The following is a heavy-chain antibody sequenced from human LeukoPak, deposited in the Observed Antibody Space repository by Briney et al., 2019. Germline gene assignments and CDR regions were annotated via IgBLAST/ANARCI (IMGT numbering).Heavy chain of an antibody. J-gene: IGHJ5*02. CDR2: IYTSGSS. D-gene: IGHD3-16*01. Sequence: SETLSLTCTVSGGSISSYYWSWIRQPAGKGLEWIGRIYTSGSSNYKPSCKGVLTLSVDTSKNPFSLKLSSVTAADTAVYYCARDWGPWRNLFDPGGQGILVTVSS. CDR3: ARDWGPWRNLFDP. V-gene: IGHV4-4*07. CDR1: GGSISSYY.